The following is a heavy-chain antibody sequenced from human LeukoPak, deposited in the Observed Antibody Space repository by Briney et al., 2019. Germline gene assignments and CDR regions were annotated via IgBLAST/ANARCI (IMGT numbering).Heavy chain of an antibody. V-gene: IGHV1-46*01. D-gene: IGHD6-19*01. CDR2: INPSGGST. CDR3: ARGDSSGWQPFDY. CDR1: GYSFADYY. Sequence: ASVKVSCKASGYSFADYYMHWVRQAPGQGLEWMGIINPSGGSTSYAQKFQGRVTMTRDMSTSTVYMELSSLRSEDTAVYYCARGDSSGWQPFDYWGQGTLVTVSS. J-gene: IGHJ4*02.